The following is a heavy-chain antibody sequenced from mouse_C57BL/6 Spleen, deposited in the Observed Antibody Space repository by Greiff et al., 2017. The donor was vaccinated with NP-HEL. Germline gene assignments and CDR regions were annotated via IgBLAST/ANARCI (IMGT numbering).Heavy chain of an antibody. J-gene: IGHJ1*03. D-gene: IGHD1-1*01. CDR1: GYTFTSYG. CDR2: IYPRSGNT. V-gene: IGHV1-81*01. Sequence: VQLQQSGAELARPGASVKLSCKASGYTFTSYGISWVKQRTGQGLEWIGEIYPRSGNTYYNEKFKGKATLTADKSSSTAYMELRSLTSEDSAVYFCARPLRYGSSYWYFDVWGTGTTVTVSS. CDR3: ARPLRYGSSYWYFDV.